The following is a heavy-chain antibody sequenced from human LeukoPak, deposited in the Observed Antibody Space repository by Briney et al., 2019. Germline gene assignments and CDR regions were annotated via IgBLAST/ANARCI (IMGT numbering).Heavy chain of an antibody. J-gene: IGHJ4*02. CDR2: ISYDGSNK. CDR1: GFTFSSYA. Sequence: GGSLRLSCAASGFTFSSYAMHWVRQAPGKGLEWVAVISYDGSNKYYADSVKGRFTISRDNSKNTLYLQMNSLRAEDTAVYYCARGIPYYYGSGSTIGAPFDYWGQGTLVTVSS. V-gene: IGHV3-30-3*01. D-gene: IGHD3-10*01. CDR3: ARGIPYYYGSGSTIGAPFDY.